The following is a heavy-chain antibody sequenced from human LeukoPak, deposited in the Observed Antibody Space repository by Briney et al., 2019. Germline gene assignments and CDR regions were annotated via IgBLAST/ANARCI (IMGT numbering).Heavy chain of an antibody. CDR3: ARLIAASGLRYYFDY. Sequence: SQTLSLTCTVSGGSISSGSYYWSWIRQPAGKGLEWIGRIYTSGSTNYNPSLKSRVTISVDTSKNQFSLKLSSVTAADTAVYYCARLIAASGLRYYFDYWGQGTLVTVSS. CDR2: IYTSGST. CDR1: GGSISSGSYY. J-gene: IGHJ4*02. V-gene: IGHV4-61*02. D-gene: IGHD6-6*01.